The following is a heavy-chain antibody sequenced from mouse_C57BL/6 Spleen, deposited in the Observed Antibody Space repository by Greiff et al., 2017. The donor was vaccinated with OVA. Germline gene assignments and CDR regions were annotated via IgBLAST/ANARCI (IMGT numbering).Heavy chain of an antibody. CDR1: GYTFTSYW. D-gene: IGHD1-1*01. V-gene: IGHV1-72*01. J-gene: IGHJ2*01. CDR2: LDPIRGGT. CDR3: ARRGGSSPFDH. Sequence: VQLQQPGAELVKPGASVKLSCKASGYTFTSYWMPWVTQRPDRGLEWIGRLDPIRGGTKYNEKFKSKATWTVDKPSSTAYLQLSSLTSEDSAVYDCARRGGSSPFDHWGKRTTLTASS.